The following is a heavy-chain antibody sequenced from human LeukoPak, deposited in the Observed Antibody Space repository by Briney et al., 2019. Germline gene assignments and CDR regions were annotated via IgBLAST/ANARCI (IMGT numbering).Heavy chain of an antibody. J-gene: IGHJ4*02. CDR3: TRTYSGSYPVHY. CDR1: GFSLSTSGTC. CDR2: IEWDADT. Sequence: SGPALVKPTQTLTLTCTFSGFSLSTSGTCVSWIRQPPGKALEWLALIEWDADTYYSTSLKTRLTIYKDTSKNRVVLTMTNMDPVDTATYYCTRTYSGSYPVHYWGQGTLVTVSS. V-gene: IGHV2-70*13. D-gene: IGHD1-26*01.